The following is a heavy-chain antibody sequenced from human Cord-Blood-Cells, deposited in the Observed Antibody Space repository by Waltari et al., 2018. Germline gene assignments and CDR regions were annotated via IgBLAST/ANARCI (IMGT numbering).Heavy chain of an antibody. V-gene: IGHV3-49*05. CDR3: VRYCSSTSCYVWAFDI. CDR2: IKSKAYGGTT. Sequence: EVQLVESGGGLVKPGRSLRLSCTASGFTFGDYAMSWFRQAPGKGLEWVGFIKSKAYGGTTEYAASVKGRFTISRDDSKSIAYLQMNSLKTEDTAVYYCVRYCSSTSCYVWAFDIWGQGTMVTVSS. D-gene: IGHD2-2*01. CDR1: GFTFGDYA. J-gene: IGHJ3*02.